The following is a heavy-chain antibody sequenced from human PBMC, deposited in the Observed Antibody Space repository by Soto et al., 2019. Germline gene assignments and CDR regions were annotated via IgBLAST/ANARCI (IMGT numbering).Heavy chain of an antibody. V-gene: IGHV3-53*01. CDR1: GFTVSGKKY. J-gene: IGHJ4*02. D-gene: IGHD3-22*01. CDR2: LYDLDGT. Sequence: GGSLRLSCAAFGFTVSGKKYVAWVRQAPGKGLEWVSALYDLDGTYYADSVKGRFTTSSDNSENTLYLQMNSLRAADTALYFCARSYYYDSTGYYRTFDYWGPGTLVTVSS. CDR3: ARSYYYDSTGYYRTFDY.